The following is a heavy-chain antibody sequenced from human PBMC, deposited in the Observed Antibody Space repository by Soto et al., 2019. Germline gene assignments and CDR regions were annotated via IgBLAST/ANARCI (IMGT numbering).Heavy chain of an antibody. CDR2: ITSSSSNI. D-gene: IGHD3-16*01. CDR1: GFTFSTYS. CDR3: ARGLGTKTPEGFEY. J-gene: IGHJ4*02. V-gene: IGHV3-48*01. Sequence: GGSLRLSCAASGFTFSTYSMNWVRQAPGKGLEWVSYITSSSSNIYYADSVKGRFTISRDNAKNSLYLQMSSLRAEDTAVYYCARGLGTKTPEGFEYWGQGALVTVSS.